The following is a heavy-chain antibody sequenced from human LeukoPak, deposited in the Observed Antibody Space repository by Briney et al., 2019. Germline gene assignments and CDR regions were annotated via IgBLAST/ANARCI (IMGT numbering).Heavy chain of an antibody. CDR3: ARTLYDYVLYFDY. CDR1: GGTVSRYT. D-gene: IGHD3-16*01. CDR2: ITPILGIS. V-gene: IGHV1-69*02. J-gene: IGHJ4*02. Sequence: SVKVSCKASGGTVSRYTISWVRQAPGQGLEWMGRITPILGISNYAQKFQGRVTLTADKSTNTAYMELSNLRSEDTAVYYCARTLYDYVLYFDYWGQVTLVTVSS.